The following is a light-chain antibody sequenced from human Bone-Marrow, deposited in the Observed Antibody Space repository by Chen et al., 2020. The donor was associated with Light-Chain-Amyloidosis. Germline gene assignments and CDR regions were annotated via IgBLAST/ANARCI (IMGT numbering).Light chain of an antibody. CDR1: DLPTKY. CDR3: QSADSSGTYEVI. V-gene: IGLV3-25*03. J-gene: IGLJ2*01. CDR2: RDT. Sequence: SYELPQPPSVSVSPGHTASLTCSGDDLPTKYAYWYQQKPGQAPVLVIHRDTERPSGISERFSGSSSGTTATLTISGVQAEDEADYHCQSADSSGTYEVIFGGGTKLTVL.